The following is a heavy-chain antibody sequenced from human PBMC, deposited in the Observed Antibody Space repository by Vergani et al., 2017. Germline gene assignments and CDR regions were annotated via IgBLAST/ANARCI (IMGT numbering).Heavy chain of an antibody. CDR1: GFTLSNYD. J-gene: IGHJ4*02. CDR2: IQVDGSNQ. CDR3: AKHFRGWGIDY. D-gene: IGHD3-16*01. V-gene: IGHV3-30*02. Sequence: QVQLVESGGGVGQRGGSLRLSCATSGFTLSNYDMQWIRQGPGKGLEFVAFIQVDGSNQYYADSVKGRFNFSRDFSTNTLYLQMTSLRTDDTATYYCAKHFRGWGIDYWGQGTQGIVSS.